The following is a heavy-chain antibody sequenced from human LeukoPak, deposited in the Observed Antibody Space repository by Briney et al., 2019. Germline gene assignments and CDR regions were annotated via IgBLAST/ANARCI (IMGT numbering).Heavy chain of an antibody. V-gene: IGHV3-43*02. CDR1: GFTFDDYA. Sequence: GGSLRLSCAASGFTFDDYAMHWVRQAPGKGLEWVSLISGDGGSTYYADSAKGRFTISRDNSKNSLYLQMNSLRTEDTALYYCAKDGYCSGGSCNGPEDYWGQRTLVTVSS. J-gene: IGHJ4*02. CDR2: ISGDGGST. D-gene: IGHD2-15*01. CDR3: AKDGYCSGGSCNGPEDY.